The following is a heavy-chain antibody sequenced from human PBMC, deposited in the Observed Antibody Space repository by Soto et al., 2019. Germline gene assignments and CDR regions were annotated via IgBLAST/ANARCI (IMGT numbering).Heavy chain of an antibody. CDR1: GGSISSSGHY. Sequence: QLQLQESGPGLVKPSETLSLPCTVSGGSISSSGHYWGWGWIRQPPGKGLEWIGTMYESGGTYYNPSLKSRVTIFVDTSKNQFSLKLSSVTAEDTAVYYCARQDNSARHQSFDYWGQGTLVTVSS. CDR2: MYESGGT. J-gene: IGHJ4*02. D-gene: IGHD1-26*01. CDR3: ARQDNSARHQSFDY. V-gene: IGHV4-39*01.